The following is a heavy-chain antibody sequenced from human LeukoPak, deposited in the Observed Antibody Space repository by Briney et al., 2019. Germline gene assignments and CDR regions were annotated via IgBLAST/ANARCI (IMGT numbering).Heavy chain of an antibody. CDR2: IYYSGNT. Sequence: SETLSLTCTVSGGSISSGGYYWSWIRQHPGKGLEWIGYIYYSGNTYYNPSLKSRVIISVDTSKNQFSLKLSSVTAADTAVYYCARTEGGWSRFDNWGQGTLVIVSS. CDR1: GGSISSGGYY. CDR3: ARTEGGWSRFDN. D-gene: IGHD6-19*01. V-gene: IGHV4-31*03. J-gene: IGHJ4*02.